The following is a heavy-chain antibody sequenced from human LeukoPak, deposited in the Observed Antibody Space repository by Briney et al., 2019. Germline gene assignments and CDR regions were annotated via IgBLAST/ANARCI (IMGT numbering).Heavy chain of an antibody. V-gene: IGHV3-23*01. CDR1: GFTFSDYY. CDR2: ISGSGGST. CDR3: AATLYFYDSSGYYLDY. J-gene: IGHJ4*02. D-gene: IGHD3-22*01. Sequence: GGSLRLSCAASGFTFSDYYMSWIRQAPGKGLEWVSAISGSGGSTYYADSVKGRFTISRDNSKNTLYLQMNSLRAEDTAVYYCAATLYFYDSSGYYLDYWGQGTLVTVSS.